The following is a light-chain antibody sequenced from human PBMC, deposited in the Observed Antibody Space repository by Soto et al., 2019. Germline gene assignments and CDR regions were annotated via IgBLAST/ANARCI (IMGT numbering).Light chain of an antibody. J-gene: IGLJ2*01. V-gene: IGLV2-14*02. Sequence: QSALTQPASVSGSPGQSITISCTGTSDVVGNYNLVSWYQQHPGKAPKLIIYEGNKRPSGVSNRFSGSKSANTASLTISGLRAEDEADYYCCSYTSSTTPLFGGGTKLTVL. CDR2: EGN. CDR1: SDVVGNYNL. CDR3: CSYTSSTTPL.